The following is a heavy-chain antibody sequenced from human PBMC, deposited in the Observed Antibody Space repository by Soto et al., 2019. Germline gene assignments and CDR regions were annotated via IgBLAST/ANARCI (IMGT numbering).Heavy chain of an antibody. CDR1: GGTFNNYG. Sequence: QVQLVQSGAEVKKPGSSVKVSCKASGGTFNNYGMGWVRQAPGQGLEWMGGIIPMIGRTNYAQKFQGRLTLTADASRRTAYMELRSLRSDYTAVYYCASWDYDVLTGYTYDDWGQGTLVTVSS. J-gene: IGHJ4*02. D-gene: IGHD3-9*01. V-gene: IGHV1-69*01. CDR2: IIPMIGRT. CDR3: ASWDYDVLTGYTYDD.